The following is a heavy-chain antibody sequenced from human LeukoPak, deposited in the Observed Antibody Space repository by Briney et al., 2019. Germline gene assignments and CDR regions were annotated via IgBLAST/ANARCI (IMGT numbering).Heavy chain of an antibody. Sequence: GGSLRLSCAASGFTFSSYAMSWVRQAPGKGLEWVSAISGSGGSTYYADSVKGRFTISRDNSKNTLYLQMNSLRAEDTAVYYCAKDPITIFGVVIISADAFDIWGQGTMVTVSS. V-gene: IGHV3-23*01. D-gene: IGHD3-3*01. J-gene: IGHJ3*02. CDR2: ISGSGGST. CDR1: GFTFSSYA. CDR3: AKDPITIFGVVIISADAFDI.